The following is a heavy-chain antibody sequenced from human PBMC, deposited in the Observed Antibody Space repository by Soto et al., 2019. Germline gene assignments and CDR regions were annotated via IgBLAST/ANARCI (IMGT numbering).Heavy chain of an antibody. J-gene: IGHJ6*02. V-gene: IGHV3-30*03. CDR3: ARELGYCSSTSCYKGYYGMDV. Sequence: GGSLRLSCAASGFTFSSYGMHWVRQAPGKGLEWVAVISYDGSNKYYADSVKGRFTISRDNSKNTLYLQMNSLRAEDTAVYYCARELGYCSSTSCYKGYYGMDVWGPGTTVTVSS. CDR1: GFTFSSYG. CDR2: ISYDGSNK. D-gene: IGHD2-2*02.